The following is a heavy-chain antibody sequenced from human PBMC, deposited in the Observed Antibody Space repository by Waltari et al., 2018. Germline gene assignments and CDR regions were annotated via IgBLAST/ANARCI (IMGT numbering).Heavy chain of an antibody. J-gene: IGHJ4*02. D-gene: IGHD3-22*01. CDR1: GFTFDDYT. Sequence: EVQLVESGGVVVQPGGSLRLSCAASGFTFDDYTMHWVRQAPGKGLEWVSLISWDGGSTYYADSVKGRFTISRDNSKNSLYLQMNSLRTEDTALYYCANLASGYRSGEDYWGQGTLVTVSS. CDR3: ANLASGYRSGEDY. CDR2: ISWDGGST. V-gene: IGHV3-43*01.